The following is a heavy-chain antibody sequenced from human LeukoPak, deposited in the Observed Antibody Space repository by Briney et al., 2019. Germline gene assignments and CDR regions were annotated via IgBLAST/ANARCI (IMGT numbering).Heavy chain of an antibody. CDR3: AKDTRAYCGGDCYSGIDY. CDR2: ISGSGGST. Sequence: GGSLRPSCAASGFTFSSYAMSWVRQAPGKGLEWVSAISGSGGSTYYADSVKGRFTISRDNSKNTLYLQMNSLRAEDTAVYYCAKDTRAYCGGDCYSGIDYWGQGTLVTVSS. CDR1: GFTFSSYA. J-gene: IGHJ4*02. V-gene: IGHV3-23*01. D-gene: IGHD2-21*02.